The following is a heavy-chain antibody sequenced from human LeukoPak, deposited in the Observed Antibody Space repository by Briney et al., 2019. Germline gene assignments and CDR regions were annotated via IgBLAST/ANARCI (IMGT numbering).Heavy chain of an antibody. Sequence: ASVTVSCKASGYTFTSYDINWVRQATGQGLEWMGWMNPNSGNTGYAQKFQGRVTITRNTSISTAYMELSSLRSNDTAVYYCARAHYDLWSGYDNYLDYWGQGTLVTVSS. J-gene: IGHJ4*02. D-gene: IGHD3-3*01. CDR3: ARAHYDLWSGYDNYLDY. CDR1: GYTFTSYD. CDR2: MNPNSGNT. V-gene: IGHV1-8*03.